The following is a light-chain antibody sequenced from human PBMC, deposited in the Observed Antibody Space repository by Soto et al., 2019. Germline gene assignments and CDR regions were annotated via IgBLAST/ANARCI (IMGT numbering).Light chain of an antibody. CDR1: QSVSSN. CDR2: GAS. J-gene: IGKJ5*01. Sequence: EILMTQSPSTLSVSPGERATLSCRASQSVSSNLAWYQQKPGQAPRLLIYGASTRATVIPAGFSGSGSGTDFTLTISSLPPEDFATYYCQQLHSYPITFGQGTRLEIK. CDR3: QQLHSYPIT. V-gene: IGKV3-15*01.